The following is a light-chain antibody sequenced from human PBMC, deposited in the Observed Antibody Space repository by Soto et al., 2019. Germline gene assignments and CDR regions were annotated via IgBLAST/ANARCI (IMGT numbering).Light chain of an antibody. CDR3: HEYGSSPPT. J-gene: IGKJ1*01. Sequence: EIVLTQSPGTLSLSPGEGATLSCRASLSVPTNYVAWYQRKPGQAPRLLLYGASTRATDIPRRSSATGSGTDFSLTITRLEPEDSALYFCHEYGSSPPTFGLGTKVEIK. CDR1: LSVPTNY. CDR2: GAS. V-gene: IGKV3-20*01.